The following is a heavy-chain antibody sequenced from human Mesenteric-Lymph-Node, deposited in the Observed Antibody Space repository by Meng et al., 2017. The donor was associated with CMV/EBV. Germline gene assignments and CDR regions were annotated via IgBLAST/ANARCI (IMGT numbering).Heavy chain of an antibody. CDR1: GFTFSSYG. Sequence: GESLKISCAASGFTFSSYGMHWVRQAPGKGLEWVSVIYSGGSTYYADSVKGRFTISRDNSKNTLYLQMNSLRAEDTAVYYCARGTSCYCMDVWGQGTTVTVSS. V-gene: IGHV3-NL1*01. CDR2: IYSGGST. J-gene: IGHJ6*02. D-gene: IGHD2-2*01. CDR3: ARGTSCYCMDV.